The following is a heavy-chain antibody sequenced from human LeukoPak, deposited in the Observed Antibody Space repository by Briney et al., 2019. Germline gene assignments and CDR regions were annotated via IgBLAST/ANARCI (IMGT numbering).Heavy chain of an antibody. Sequence: GGSLRLSCAASGFIFSSYAMSWVRQAPGKGREWVSAISGSGGSTYYADSVKGRFTIYRDNSKNTLYLQMNSLRAEDTAVYYGAKASSYSSSLYYYYYYRDVWGKGTTVSVSS. CDR3: AKASSYSSSLYYYYYYRDV. CDR2: ISGSGGST. V-gene: IGHV3-23*01. J-gene: IGHJ6*03. CDR1: GFIFSSYA. D-gene: IGHD6-13*01.